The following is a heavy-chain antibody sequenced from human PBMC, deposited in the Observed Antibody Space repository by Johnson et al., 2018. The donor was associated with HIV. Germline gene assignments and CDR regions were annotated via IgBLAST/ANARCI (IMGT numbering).Heavy chain of an antibody. D-gene: IGHD4-17*01. CDR2: ISSGGVT. V-gene: IGHV3-66*01. CDR3: ARWGTVTTDAFDI. Sequence: EQLVESGGGLVQSGGSLRLSCAASGITVNTNYMSWVRRAPGKGLEWVSVISSGGVTYYIDSVKGRFTISRDSSKNTLYLQMNSLRAEDTAVYYCARWGTVTTDAFDIWGQGTMVTVSS. J-gene: IGHJ3*02. CDR1: GITVNTNY.